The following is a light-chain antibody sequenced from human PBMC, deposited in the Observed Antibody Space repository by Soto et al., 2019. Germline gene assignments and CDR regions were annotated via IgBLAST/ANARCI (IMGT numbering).Light chain of an antibody. J-gene: IGKJ4*01. CDR3: QQSHNWHPLT. Sequence: EIVMTQSPATLSVSPGERATLSCRASQSVSRNLAWYQQNPGQAPRLLIYGASTRATGITARFSGSGSGTEFTLTISSLQSEDFAVYYCQQSHNWHPLTFGGGTKVEIK. CDR1: QSVSRN. CDR2: GAS. V-gene: IGKV3D-15*01.